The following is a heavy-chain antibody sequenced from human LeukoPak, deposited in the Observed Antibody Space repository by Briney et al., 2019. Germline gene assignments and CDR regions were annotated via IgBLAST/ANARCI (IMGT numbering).Heavy chain of an antibody. CDR1: GYTFTSYD. Sequence: ASVKVSCKASGYTFTSYDIYWVRQAAGQGLEWIGWMNPNSGNTGYTQKFQGRVIMTRNTSISTAYMELSSLRSEDTALYYCARGHEWAPNSSPGYWGQGTLVTVSS. CDR2: MNPNSGNT. V-gene: IGHV1-8*01. D-gene: IGHD6-19*01. CDR3: ARGHEWAPNSSPGY. J-gene: IGHJ4*02.